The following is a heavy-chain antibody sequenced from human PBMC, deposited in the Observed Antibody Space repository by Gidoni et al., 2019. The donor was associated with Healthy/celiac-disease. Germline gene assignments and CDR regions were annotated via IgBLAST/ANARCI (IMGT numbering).Heavy chain of an antibody. CDR1: GGTFSSYA. Sequence: QVQLVHSGAEVKKPGSSVKVSCKASGGTFSSYAISWVRQAPGQGLEWMGGIIPIVGTANYEQKFQGRVTITADKSTSTAYMELSSLRSEDTAVYYCARPYTNYGDDAFDIWGQGTMVTVSS. CDR3: ARPYTNYGDDAFDI. D-gene: IGHD4-17*01. J-gene: IGHJ3*02. V-gene: IGHV1-69*06. CDR2: IIPIVGTA.